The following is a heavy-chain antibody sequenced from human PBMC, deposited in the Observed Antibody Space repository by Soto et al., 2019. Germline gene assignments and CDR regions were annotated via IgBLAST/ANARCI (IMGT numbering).Heavy chain of an antibody. CDR2: IVVGSGNT. V-gene: IGHV1-58*02. CDR3: AADTGTHSSSWLSDY. D-gene: IGHD6-13*01. CDR1: GFTFTSSA. J-gene: IGHJ4*02. Sequence: ASVKVSCKASGFTFTSSAMQWVRQARGQRLEWIGWIVVGSGNTNYAQKFQERVTITRDMSTSTAYMELSSLRSEDTAVYYCAADTGTHSSSWLSDYWGQGTLVTVSS.